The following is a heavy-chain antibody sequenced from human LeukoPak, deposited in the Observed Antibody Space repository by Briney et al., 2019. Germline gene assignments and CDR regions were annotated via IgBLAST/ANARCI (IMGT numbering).Heavy chain of an antibody. J-gene: IGHJ5*02. Sequence: SETLSLTCTVSGGFISSYYWNWIRQPAGKGLEWIGRIYTSGSTNYNPSLKSRVTMSVDTSKNQFSLNLISVTAADTAVYYCARDSLQWGGVDPWGQGTLVTVSS. CDR3: ARDSLQWGGVDP. CDR2: IYTSGST. CDR1: GGFISSYY. V-gene: IGHV4-4*07. D-gene: IGHD1-26*01.